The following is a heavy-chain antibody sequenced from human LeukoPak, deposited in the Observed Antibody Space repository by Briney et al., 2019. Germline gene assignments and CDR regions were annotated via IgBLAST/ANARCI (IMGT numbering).Heavy chain of an antibody. CDR2: ISYDGSNK. J-gene: IGHJ4*02. CDR1: GFTFSSYA. D-gene: IGHD2-2*01. V-gene: IGHV3-30-3*01. Sequence: GGSLRLSCAASGFTFSSYAMHWVRQAPGKGLEWVAVISYDGSNKYYADSVKGRFTISRDNSKNTLYLQMNSLRAEDTAVYYCARSLPAAIYYSIAELDYWGQGTLVTVSS. CDR3: ARSLPAAIYYSIAELDY.